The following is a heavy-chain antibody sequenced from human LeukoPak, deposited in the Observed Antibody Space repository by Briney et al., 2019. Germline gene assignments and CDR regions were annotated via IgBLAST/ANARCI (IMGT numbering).Heavy chain of an antibody. CDR3: AREFGYNKRIDS. D-gene: IGHD5-12*01. V-gene: IGHV3-21*01. CDR2: ISSSSSSL. CDR1: GFSFSTYP. J-gene: IGHJ4*02. Sequence: GGSLRLSCAASGFSFSTYPMTWVRRAPGKGLEWVSSISSSSSSLYYADSVKGRFTIFRDNAWNSLYLQMSGLRVEDTAVYYCAREFGYNKRIDSWGQGILVTVPS.